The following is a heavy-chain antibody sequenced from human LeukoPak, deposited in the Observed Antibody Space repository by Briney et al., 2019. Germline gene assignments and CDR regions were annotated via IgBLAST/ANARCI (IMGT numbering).Heavy chain of an antibody. V-gene: IGHV1-24*01. Sequence: ASVKVSCKVSGYTLTELSMHWVRQAPGKGLEWMGGFDPEDGETIYAQKFQGRVTMTEDTSTDTAYMELSSLRSEDTAVYYCARGEYSGSFPYDYYYYYMDVWGKGTTVTVSS. CDR2: FDPEDGET. D-gene: IGHD5-12*01. J-gene: IGHJ6*03. CDR3: ARGEYSGSFPYDYYYYYMDV. CDR1: GYTLTELS.